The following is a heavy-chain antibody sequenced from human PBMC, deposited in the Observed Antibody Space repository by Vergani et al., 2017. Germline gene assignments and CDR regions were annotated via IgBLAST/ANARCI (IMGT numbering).Heavy chain of an antibody. CDR3: ARGGDIVVVPAAMMYGMDV. D-gene: IGHD2-2*01. Sequence: QVQLQESGPGLVKPSETLSLTCAVSGYSISRGYYWGWIRQPPGKGLEWIGSIYHSGSTYYNPCLKSRVTISVDTSKNQFSRKLSAVTAADTAVYYCARGGDIVVVPAAMMYGMDVWGQGTTVTVSS. CDR2: IYHSGST. J-gene: IGHJ6*02. CDR1: GYSISRGYY. V-gene: IGHV4-38-2*01.